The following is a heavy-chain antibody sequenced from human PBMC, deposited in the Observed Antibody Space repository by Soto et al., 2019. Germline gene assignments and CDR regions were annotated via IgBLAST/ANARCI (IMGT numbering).Heavy chain of an antibody. J-gene: IGHJ3*02. Sequence: SETLSLTCAVYGGSFSGYYWSWIRQPPGKGLEWIGEINHSGSTNYNPSLKSRVTISVDKSKNQFSLKLSSVTAADTAVYYCARVYSGYDESNAFDIWGQGTMVTVSS. CDR2: INHSGST. V-gene: IGHV4-34*01. D-gene: IGHD5-12*01. CDR3: ARVYSGYDESNAFDI. CDR1: GGSFSGYY.